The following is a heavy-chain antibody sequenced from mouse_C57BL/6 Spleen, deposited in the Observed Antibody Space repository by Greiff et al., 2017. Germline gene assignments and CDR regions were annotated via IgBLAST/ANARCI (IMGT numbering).Heavy chain of an antibody. Sequence: QVQLQQPGAELVRPGSSVKLSCKASGYTFTSYWMDWVKQRPGQGLEWIGNIYPSDSETHYNQKFKDKATLTVAKSSSTAYMQLSSLTSEDSAVYYCARRRPMTVFDYWGQGTTLTVSS. J-gene: IGHJ2*01. CDR1: GYTFTSYW. V-gene: IGHV1-61*01. CDR2: IYPSDSET. CDR3: ARRRPMTVFDY. D-gene: IGHD6-5*01.